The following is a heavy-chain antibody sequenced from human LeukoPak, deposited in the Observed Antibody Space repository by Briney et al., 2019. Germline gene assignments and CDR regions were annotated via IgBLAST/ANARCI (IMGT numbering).Heavy chain of an antibody. V-gene: IGHV1-46*01. D-gene: IGHD2-8*01. CDR1: GYTFTRHY. J-gene: IGHJ4*02. CDR3: ARAGHCTNGICYTADFDY. CDR2: INPSSGGT. Sequence: ASVEVSCKASGYTFTRHYMNWVRQAPGQGLEWMGKINPSSGGTGYAQKFQGRVTMTRDTSTSTVYMELTSLRSEDTAVYYCARAGHCTNGICYTADFDYWGQGTLVTVSS.